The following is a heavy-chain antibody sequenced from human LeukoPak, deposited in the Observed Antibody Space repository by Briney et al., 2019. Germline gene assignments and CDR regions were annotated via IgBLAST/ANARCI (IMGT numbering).Heavy chain of an antibody. CDR3: ARPRFGELSLDY. V-gene: IGHV1-2*02. Sequence: ASVKVSCKASGYTFTGYYMHWVRQAPGQGLEWMGWINPNSGGTNYAQKFQGRVTMTRDTSISTAYMELRSLRSDDTAVYYCARPRFGELSLDYWGQGTLVTVSS. J-gene: IGHJ4*02. D-gene: IGHD3-10*01. CDR1: GYTFTGYY. CDR2: INPNSGGT.